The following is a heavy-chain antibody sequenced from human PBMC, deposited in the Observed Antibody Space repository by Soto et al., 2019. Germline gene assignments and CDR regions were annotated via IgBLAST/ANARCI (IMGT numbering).Heavy chain of an antibody. CDR2: ISGSGGST. J-gene: IGHJ4*02. Sequence: EVQLLESGGGLVQPGGSLRVSCAASGFTFRSYAMCWVRQAPGKGLEWVSAISGSGGSTYYADSVKGRLTISRDNSKNPVYLQMTGLRAEDTAVYYCAKVRVGCSSTSCYGFDYWGQGTLVNVSS. D-gene: IGHD2-2*01. V-gene: IGHV3-23*01. CDR1: GFTFRSYA. CDR3: AKVRVGCSSTSCYGFDY.